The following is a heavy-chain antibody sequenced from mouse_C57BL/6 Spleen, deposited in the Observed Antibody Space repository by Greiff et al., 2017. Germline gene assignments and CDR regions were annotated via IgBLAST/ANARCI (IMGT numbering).Heavy chain of an antibody. CDR2: IWSGGST. CDR1: GFSLTSYG. J-gene: IGHJ3*01. V-gene: IGHV2-2*01. CDR3: AIPYYSNYEGFAY. D-gene: IGHD2-5*01. Sequence: VKLMESGPGLVQPSQSLSITCTVSGFSLTSYGVHWVRQSPGKGLEWLGVIWSGGSTDYNAAFISRLSISKDNSKSQVFFKMNSLQADDTAIYYCAIPYYSNYEGFAYWGQGTLVTVSA.